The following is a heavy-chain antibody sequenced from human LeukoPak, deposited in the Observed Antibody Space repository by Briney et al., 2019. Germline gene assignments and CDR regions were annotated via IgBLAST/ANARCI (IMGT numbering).Heavy chain of an antibody. D-gene: IGHD3-22*01. CDR1: GGSISSSSYY. J-gene: IGHJ4*02. V-gene: IGHV4-39*07. CDR2: IYYSGST. CDR3: ARKYYYDSSGAHYFDY. Sequence: PSETLSLTCTVSGGSISSSSYYWGRIRQPPGKGLEWIGSIYYSGSTYYNPSLKSRVTISVDTSKNQFSLKLSSVTAADTAVYYCARKYYYDSSGAHYFDYWGQGTLVTVSS.